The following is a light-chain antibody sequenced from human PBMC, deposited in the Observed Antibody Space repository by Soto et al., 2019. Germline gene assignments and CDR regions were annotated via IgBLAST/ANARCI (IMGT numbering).Light chain of an antibody. CDR1: QTVYSN. Sequence: EIVMTQSPAALSVFPGERATLSCRASQTVYSNLAWYQQKPGQAPRLLIYGASTKATGLPGRFSGSGSGTEFTLTIPSLQSEDFAVYYCQQYTAWPLTFGGGTHVEIK. CDR2: GAS. J-gene: IGKJ4*01. CDR3: QQYTAWPLT. V-gene: IGKV3-15*01.